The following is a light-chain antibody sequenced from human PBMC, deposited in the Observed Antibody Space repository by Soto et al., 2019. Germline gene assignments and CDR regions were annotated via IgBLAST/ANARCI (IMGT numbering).Light chain of an antibody. CDR2: GAS. CDR3: QQYGRSPFT. Sequence: EIVLTQSPGTLSLSPGERATLSCRASQSVSSSYLAWYQQTPGQAPRLLIYGASSRAIGIPDRFSGSGSGTEFTLAISRLEAEDLAVYYCQQYGRSPFTFGGGTRVEI. J-gene: IGKJ4*01. V-gene: IGKV3-20*01. CDR1: QSVSSSY.